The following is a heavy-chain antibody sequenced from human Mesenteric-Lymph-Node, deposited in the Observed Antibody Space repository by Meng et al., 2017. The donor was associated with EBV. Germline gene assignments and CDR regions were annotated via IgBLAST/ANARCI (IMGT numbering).Heavy chain of an antibody. CDR1: GGSISSSGYY. D-gene: IGHD2/OR15-2a*01. J-gene: IGHJ4*02. Sequence: QASGPGAEETSETLSLNFSGYGGSISSSGYYWGWVRQPPGKGLEWIGTVSYSGSNYYNPSLKSRVTVSVDTSKNQFSLKLSSVPAADTATYFCAREEYRISNFDYWGQGTLVTVSS. CDR2: VSYSGSN. CDR3: AREEYRISNFDY. V-gene: IGHV4-39*01.